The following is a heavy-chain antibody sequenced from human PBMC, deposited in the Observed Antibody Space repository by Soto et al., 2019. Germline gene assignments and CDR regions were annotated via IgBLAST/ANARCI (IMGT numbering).Heavy chain of an antibody. V-gene: IGHV3-48*03. CDR3: AGATASFDH. Sequence: GGSLRLSCAASGFTFSSYEMNWVRQAPGKGLEWVSYISSSGSTIYYADSVKGRFTISRDNAKNSLYLQMNSLRAEDTAVYYCAGATASFDHWGQGTLVTVSS. D-gene: IGHD4-4*01. CDR2: ISSSGSTI. CDR1: GFTFSSYE. J-gene: IGHJ4*02.